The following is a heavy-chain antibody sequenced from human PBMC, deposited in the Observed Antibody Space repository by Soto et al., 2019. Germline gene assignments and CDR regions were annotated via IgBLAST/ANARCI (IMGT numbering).Heavy chain of an antibody. CDR1: GGSFSGYY. CDR2: INHSGST. V-gene: IGHV4-34*01. J-gene: IGHJ4*02. D-gene: IGHD1-7*01. Sequence: SETLSLTCAVDGGSFSGYYWSWMRQPPGKGLEWIGEINHSGSTNYNPSLKSRVTISVDTSKNQFSLKLSSVTAADTAVYYCARGRGNWNYQPDPRNYYFDYWGQGTPVTVSS. CDR3: ARGRGNWNYQPDPRNYYFDY.